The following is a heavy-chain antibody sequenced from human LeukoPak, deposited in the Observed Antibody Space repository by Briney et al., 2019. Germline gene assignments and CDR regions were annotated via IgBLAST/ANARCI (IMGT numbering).Heavy chain of an antibody. CDR2: IKSKNAGGTT. V-gene: IGHV3-15*01. CDR3: TTDRQDFFDY. J-gene: IGHJ4*02. Sequence: GGSLRLSCAASGFTFTNAWMGWVRQAPGKGLEWVGLIKSKNAGGTTDYAAPVKGRFTISRDDSKNTLYLQMNSLKTEDTAVYYCTTDRQDFFDYWGQGTLVTVSS. CDR1: GFTFTNAW.